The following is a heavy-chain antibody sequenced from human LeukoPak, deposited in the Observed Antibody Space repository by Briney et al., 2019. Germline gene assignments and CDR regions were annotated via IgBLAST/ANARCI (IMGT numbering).Heavy chain of an antibody. J-gene: IGHJ4*02. V-gene: IGHV3-7*04. CDR1: GFTFSGYW. Sequence: GGSLRLSCEASGFTFSGYWMSWVRQAPGKGLEWVANIKQDGSEKYYVDSVKGRFTISRDNAKNSLYLQMNSLRDEDTAVYYCARGGRGSYLWGQGTLVTVSS. CDR2: IKQDGSEK. CDR3: ARGGRGSYL. D-gene: IGHD3-16*01.